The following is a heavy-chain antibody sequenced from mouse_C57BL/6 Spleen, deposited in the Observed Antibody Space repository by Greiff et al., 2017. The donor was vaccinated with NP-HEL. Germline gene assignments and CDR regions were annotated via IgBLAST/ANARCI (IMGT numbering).Heavy chain of an antibody. Sequence: VQLVESGAELARPGASVKMSCKASGYTFTSYTMHWVKQRPGQGLEWIGYINPSSGYTKYNQKFKDKATLTEDKSSSTAYMQLSSLTSEDSAVYYCASYYGTLAWFAYWGQGTLVTVSA. V-gene: IGHV1-4*01. CDR1: GYTFTSYT. CDR3: ASYYGTLAWFAY. J-gene: IGHJ3*01. CDR2: INPSSGYT. D-gene: IGHD2-1*01.